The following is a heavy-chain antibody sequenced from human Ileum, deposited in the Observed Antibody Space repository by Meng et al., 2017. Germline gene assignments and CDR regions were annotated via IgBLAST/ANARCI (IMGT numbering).Heavy chain of an antibody. Sequence: QWRLPQWGSVVFWRPETLSLTCAVYGGSFSGYYWSWIRQPAGKGLEWIGEINHSGSTNYSPSLKGRVTISVDTSKNQFSLRLSSVTAADTAVYYCAKNWYFDLWGRGTLVTVSS. CDR1: GGSFSGYY. CDR2: INHSGST. J-gene: IGHJ2*01. CDR3: AKNWYFDL. V-gene: IGHV4-34*01.